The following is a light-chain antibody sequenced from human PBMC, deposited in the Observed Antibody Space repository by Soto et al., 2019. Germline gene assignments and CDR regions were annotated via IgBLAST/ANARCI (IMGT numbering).Light chain of an antibody. CDR2: GAS. V-gene: IGKV3-15*01. CDR3: QQYNNWPHT. CDR1: RSVSSK. Sequence: EIMMTQSPATLSVSPGERSTLSCRASRSVSSKLAWFQQTPGQAPRLLIYGASTRATGLPARFSGTGSGAEFTLTISSLQSEDFAVYYCQQYNNWPHTFGQGTRLEIK. J-gene: IGKJ5*01.